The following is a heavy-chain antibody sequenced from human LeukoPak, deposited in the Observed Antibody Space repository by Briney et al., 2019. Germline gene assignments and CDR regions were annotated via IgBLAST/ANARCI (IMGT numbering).Heavy chain of an antibody. Sequence: PGGSLRLSCAGSGFTFSGYAMSWVRQAPGKGLEWVSAISGSGSDTFYADSVKGRFTISRDNSKNTLSVQMNSLGAEDTAVYYCAKALTGWGAYDYWGQGTLVTVSS. CDR3: AKALTGWGAYDY. CDR1: GFTFSGYA. V-gene: IGHV3-23*01. J-gene: IGHJ4*02. CDR2: ISGSGSDT. D-gene: IGHD3-9*01.